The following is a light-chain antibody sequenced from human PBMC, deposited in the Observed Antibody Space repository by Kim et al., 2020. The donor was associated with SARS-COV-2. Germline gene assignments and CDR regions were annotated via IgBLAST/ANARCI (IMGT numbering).Light chain of an antibody. J-gene: IGLJ2*01. CDR3: QAWDSHTVI. Sequence: SYELTQPPSVSVSPGQTANITCSGDTLGEKYVSWYQRKPGQSPTLVIYQDFKLPSGVPERFSGSNSGNTATLTIGGTQATDEADYYCQAWDSHTVIFGGG. V-gene: IGLV3-1*01. CDR2: QDF. CDR1: TLGEKY.